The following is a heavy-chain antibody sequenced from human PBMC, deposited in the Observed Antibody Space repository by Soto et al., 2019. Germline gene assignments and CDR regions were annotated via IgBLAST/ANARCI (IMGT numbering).Heavy chain of an antibody. CDR2: INPSGGST. Sequence: QVQLVQSGAEVKKPGASVKVSCKASGYTFTSYYMHWVRQAPGQGLEWMGIINPSGGSTSYAQKFQGRVTMTRDTSTSTVYMELSSLRSEDTAVYYCARDHIDYDSSDPAPQFDYWGQGTLVTVSS. V-gene: IGHV1-46*01. J-gene: IGHJ4*02. D-gene: IGHD3-22*01. CDR3: ARDHIDYDSSDPAPQFDY. CDR1: GYTFTSYY.